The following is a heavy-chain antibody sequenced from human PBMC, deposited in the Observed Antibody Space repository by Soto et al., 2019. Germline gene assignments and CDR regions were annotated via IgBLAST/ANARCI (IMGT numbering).Heavy chain of an antibody. CDR2: ISYDGSNK. CDR3: ARSGYSSSYYYYYYYMDV. J-gene: IGHJ6*03. Sequence: GGSLRLSCAASGFTFSSYAMHWVRQAPGKGLEWVAVISYDGSNKYYADSVKGRFTISRDNSKNTLYLQMNSLRAEDTAVYYCARSGYSSSYYYYYYYMDVWGKGTTVTVSS. CDR1: GFTFSSYA. D-gene: IGHD6-6*01. V-gene: IGHV3-30*04.